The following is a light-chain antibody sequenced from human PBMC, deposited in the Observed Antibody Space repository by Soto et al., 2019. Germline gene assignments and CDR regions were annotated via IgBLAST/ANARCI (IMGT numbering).Light chain of an antibody. J-gene: IGLJ2*01. CDR1: SSDVGGYNY. CDR3: SSYTSSSTVV. Sequence: QSALTQPASVSGSPGQSITISCTGTSSDVGGYNYVSWYQQHPGKAPKLMIYEVTTRPSGVSNRFSGSKSGNTASLTISGLQAEDETHYYCSSYTSSSTVVFGGGTKLTVL. V-gene: IGLV2-14*01. CDR2: EVT.